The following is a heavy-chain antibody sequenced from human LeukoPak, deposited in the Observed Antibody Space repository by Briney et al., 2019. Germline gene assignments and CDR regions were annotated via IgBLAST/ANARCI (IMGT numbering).Heavy chain of an antibody. Sequence: GGSLRLSCAASGFTFSNFAMHWVRQAPGKGLEWVAIISYDGSNKYYADSVKGRLTISRDNSKNTLYLQMNSLRAEDTAVYYCARVGRGYSFNVYYFDYWGQGTLVTVSS. D-gene: IGHD5-18*01. CDR2: ISYDGSNK. CDR1: GFTFSNFA. CDR3: ARVGRGYSFNVYYFDY. V-gene: IGHV3-30*04. J-gene: IGHJ4*02.